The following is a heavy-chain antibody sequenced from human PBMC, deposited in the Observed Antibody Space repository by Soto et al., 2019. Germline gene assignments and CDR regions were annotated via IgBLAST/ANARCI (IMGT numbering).Heavy chain of an antibody. Sequence: QVQLQESGPGLVKPSQTLSLTCTVSGGSISSGGYYWSWIRQHPGKGLEWIGYIYSSGSTYYNPCLQSTITKSIHPSKNQFSPKPSSFTAADTAVYYCWRKTVVIANFLYPWGQGTLVTVSS. CDR2: IYSSGST. J-gene: IGHJ5*02. CDR1: GGSISSGGYY. V-gene: IGHV4-31*08. CDR3: WRKTVVIANFLYP. D-gene: IGHD3-22*01.